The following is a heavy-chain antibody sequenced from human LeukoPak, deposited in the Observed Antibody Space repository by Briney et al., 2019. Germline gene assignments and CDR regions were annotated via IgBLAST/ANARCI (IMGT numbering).Heavy chain of an antibody. CDR3: ARDRGSTWYRGFGP. Sequence: GGSLRLSCAASGFNFSSYWMSWVRQAPGKGLEWVANIKYDGSEKYYVDSVKGRFTISRDNAKNSVSLQMNSLRAEDTAVYYCARDRGSTWYRGFGPWGQGILVTVPS. V-gene: IGHV3-7*01. CDR1: GFNFSSYW. D-gene: IGHD6-13*01. CDR2: IKYDGSEK. J-gene: IGHJ5*02.